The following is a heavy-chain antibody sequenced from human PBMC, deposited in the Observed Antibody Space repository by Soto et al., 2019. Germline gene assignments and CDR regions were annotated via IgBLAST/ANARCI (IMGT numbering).Heavy chain of an antibody. CDR1: GGSISSSSYY. CDR2: IYYSGST. V-gene: IGHV4-39*01. CDR3: ARQGPLQDIVVVPAAIIYFDY. Sequence: PSETLSLTCTVSGGSISSSSYYWGWIRQPPGKGLEWIGSIYYSGSTYYNPSLKSRVTISVDTSKNQFSLKLSSVTAADTAVYYCARQGPLQDIVVVPAAIIYFDYWGQGTLVTVSS. J-gene: IGHJ4*02. D-gene: IGHD2-2*01.